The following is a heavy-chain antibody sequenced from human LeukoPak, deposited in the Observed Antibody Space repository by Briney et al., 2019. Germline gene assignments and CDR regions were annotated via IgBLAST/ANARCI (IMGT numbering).Heavy chain of an antibody. CDR3: ARDGDDSSGYYYYMDV. CDR2: ISRSSSYI. CDR1: GSTFSSYS. J-gene: IGHJ6*03. D-gene: IGHD3-22*01. V-gene: IGHV3-21*01. Sequence: GGSLRLSCAASGSTFSSYSMNWVRQAPGKGLEWVSSISRSSSYIYYADSVKGRFTISRDNAKNSLYLQMNSLRAEDTAVYYCARDGDDSSGYYYYMDVWGKGTTVTVSS.